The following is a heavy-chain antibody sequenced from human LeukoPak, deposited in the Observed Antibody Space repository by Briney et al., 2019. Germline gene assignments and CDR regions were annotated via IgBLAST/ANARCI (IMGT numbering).Heavy chain of an antibody. J-gene: IGHJ3*02. Sequence: GGSLRLSCAASGFTFSDYYMSWIRQAPGKGLEWVSYISSSGSTIYYADSVKGRFTISRDNAKNSLYLQMNSLRAEDTAVYYCARVVVITTELEAFDIWGQGTMVTVSS. V-gene: IGHV3-11*04. CDR1: GFTFSDYY. CDR3: ARVVVITTELEAFDI. CDR2: ISSSGSTI. D-gene: IGHD3-22*01.